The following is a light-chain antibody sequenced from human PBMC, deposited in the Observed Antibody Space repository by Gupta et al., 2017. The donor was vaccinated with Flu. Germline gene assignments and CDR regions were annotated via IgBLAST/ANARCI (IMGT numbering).Light chain of an antibody. V-gene: IGKV3-20*01. Sequence: GTLSLSTGESDTISCVASKSVSSNFLAWYQQKPGQAPSLRIYGASSRDTGIPDRFGGSGSGTDFTLTISRLEPEDLAVYYCQQYDNSPHTFGQGTKVEIK. J-gene: IGKJ1*01. CDR2: GAS. CDR1: KSVSSNF. CDR3: QQYDNSPHT.